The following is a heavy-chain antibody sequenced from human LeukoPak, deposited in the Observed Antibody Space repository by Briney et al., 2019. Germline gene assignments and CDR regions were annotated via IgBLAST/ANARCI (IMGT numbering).Heavy chain of an antibody. CDR2: IDSSGDVI. V-gene: IGHV3-11*01. J-gene: IGHJ6*02. D-gene: IGHD3-10*01. CDR3: AKNYIYYYGMDV. CDR1: GFTFSDYY. Sequence: GGSLRLSCAASGFTFSDYYMTWIRQAPGEGLEWLSYIDSSGDVIYYADSVKGRSTISRDNAKNSLYLQMNSLRAEDTALYYCAKNYIYYYGMDVWGQGTTVTVSS.